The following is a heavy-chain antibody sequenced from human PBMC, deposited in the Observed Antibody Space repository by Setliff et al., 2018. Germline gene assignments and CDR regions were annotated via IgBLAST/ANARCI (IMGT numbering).Heavy chain of an antibody. CDR1: GFTFSSFW. V-gene: IGHV3-7*01. D-gene: IGHD6-19*01. Sequence: GGSLRLSCAASGFTFSSFWMAWVRQTPGKGLEWVANINEDGSAQFYVDSVLGRFTISRDNAHGSLYLQMDSLRTEDTAVYYCAKSSVASTFYYFYYMDVWGKGTTVTVSS. CDR2: INEDGSAQ. CDR3: AKSSVASTFYYFYYMDV. J-gene: IGHJ6*03.